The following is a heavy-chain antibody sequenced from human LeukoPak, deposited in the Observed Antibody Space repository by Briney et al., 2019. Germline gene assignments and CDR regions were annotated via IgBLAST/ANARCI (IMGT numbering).Heavy chain of an antibody. CDR2: ISSSSVYI. Sequence: KPGGSLRLSCAASGFTFSSFSMNWVRQAPGKGLEWVSSISSSSVYIYYADSVKGRFTVSRDNAKYSLYLQMNSLRAEDTAVYYCARACGYCSSTNCFAPICYGMDVWGQGTTVTVSS. V-gene: IGHV3-21*01. CDR1: GFTFSSFS. D-gene: IGHD2-2*01. J-gene: IGHJ6*02. CDR3: ARACGYCSSTNCFAPICYGMDV.